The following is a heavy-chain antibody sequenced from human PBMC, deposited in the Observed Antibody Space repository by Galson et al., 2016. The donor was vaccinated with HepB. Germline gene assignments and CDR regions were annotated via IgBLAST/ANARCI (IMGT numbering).Heavy chain of an antibody. Sequence: SVKVSCKASGGTFSSQAISWVRQAPGQGLEWMGGIIPIFGITNSAQKFQGRVTITADESTSTAYMELTSLRSEDTAVYYCAREGLTSSSEFAYWGQGTMVTVSS. J-gene: IGHJ4*02. CDR1: GGTFSSQA. V-gene: IGHV1-69*13. D-gene: IGHD6-6*01. CDR3: AREGLTSSSEFAY. CDR2: IIPIFGIT.